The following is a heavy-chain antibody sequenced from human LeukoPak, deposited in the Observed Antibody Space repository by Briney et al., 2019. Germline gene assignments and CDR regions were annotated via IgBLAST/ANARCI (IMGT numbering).Heavy chain of an antibody. CDR1: GFTFSSYA. Sequence: PGGSLRLSCAASGFTFSSYAMSWVRRAPGKGLEWVSAISGSGGSTYYADSVKGRFTISRDNSKNTLYLQMNSLRAEDTAVYYCAKDHITYSSSWYDSFDYWGQGTLVTVSS. CDR3: AKDHITYSSSWYDSFDY. CDR2: ISGSGGST. J-gene: IGHJ4*02. D-gene: IGHD6-13*01. V-gene: IGHV3-23*01.